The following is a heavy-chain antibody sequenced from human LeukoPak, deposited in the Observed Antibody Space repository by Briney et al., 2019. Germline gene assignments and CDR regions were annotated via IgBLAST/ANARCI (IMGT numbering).Heavy chain of an antibody. Sequence: GGSLRLSCAVSGFTVSGHYMNWVRQAPGKGLEWVSVINTAGSTDYADSVKGRFTISRDNSKNTLYLQMNSLRAEDTAVYYCARPPEYCSGGSCFFDYWGQGTLVTVSS. D-gene: IGHD2-15*01. CDR2: INTAGST. J-gene: IGHJ4*02. CDR1: GFTVSGHY. CDR3: ARPPEYCSGGSCFFDY. V-gene: IGHV3-53*01.